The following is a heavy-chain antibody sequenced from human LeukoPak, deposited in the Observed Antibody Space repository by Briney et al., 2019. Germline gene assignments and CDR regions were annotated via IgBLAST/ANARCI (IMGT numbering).Heavy chain of an antibody. CDR3: ARLIGYCSGGSCIDAFDI. CDR2: IYYSGST. V-gene: IGHV4-59*08. J-gene: IGHJ3*02. Sequence: PSETLSLTCTVSGGSISSYYWSWIRQPPGKGLEWIGYIYYSGSTNYNPSPKSRVTISVDTSKNQFSLKLSSVTAADTAVYYCARLIGYCSGGSCIDAFDIWGQGTMVTVSS. CDR1: GGSISSYY. D-gene: IGHD2-15*01.